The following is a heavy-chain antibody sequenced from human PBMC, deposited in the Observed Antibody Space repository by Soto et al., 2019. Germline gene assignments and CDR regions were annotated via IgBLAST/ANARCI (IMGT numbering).Heavy chain of an antibody. D-gene: IGHD3-16*01. CDR1: GFTFSDHY. J-gene: IGHJ4*02. CDR3: VRVGDVYYYDY. Sequence: EVQLVESGGGLVQPGGSLRLPCAASGFTFSDHYIDWARQAPGKGLEWVGRIRKKVNGYTTEFAASVKGRFTLSRDDSKNSVYLQMNSLKTEDTAVYYCVRVGDVYYYDYWGEGTLVTVSS. V-gene: IGHV3-72*01. CDR2: IRKKVNGYTT.